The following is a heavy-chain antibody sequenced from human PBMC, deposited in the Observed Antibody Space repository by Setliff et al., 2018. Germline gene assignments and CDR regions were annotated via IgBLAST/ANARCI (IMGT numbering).Heavy chain of an antibody. V-gene: IGHV1-18*01. Sequence: GASVKVSCKASGYTFTKNAIHWLRQAPGQGLEWMGWISAYNGNTNYAQKLQGRVTMTTDTSTSTAYMELRSLRSDDTAVYYCARDLSSRVAVAGTVDYWGQGTLVTVSS. J-gene: IGHJ4*02. CDR3: ARDLSSRVAVAGTVDY. CDR1: GYTFTKNA. CDR2: ISAYNGNT. D-gene: IGHD6-19*01.